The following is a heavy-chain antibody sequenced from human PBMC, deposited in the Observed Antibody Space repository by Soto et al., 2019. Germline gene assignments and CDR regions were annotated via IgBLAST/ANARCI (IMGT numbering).Heavy chain of an antibody. CDR2: IIPIFGTA. D-gene: IGHD5-18*01. V-gene: IGHV1-69*13. CDR1: GGTFSSYA. CDR3: ARGYSYGYHYYGMDV. J-gene: IGHJ6*02. Sequence: ASVKVSCKASGGTFSSYAISWVRQAPGQGLEWMGGIIPIFGTANYAQKFQGRVTITADESTSTAYMELSSLRSEDTAVYDCARGYSYGYHYYGMDVWGQGTTVTISS.